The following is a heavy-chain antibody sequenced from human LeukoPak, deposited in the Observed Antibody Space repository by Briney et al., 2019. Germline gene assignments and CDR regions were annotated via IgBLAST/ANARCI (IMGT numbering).Heavy chain of an antibody. CDR3: VRDDRGIAVGSRDH. D-gene: IGHD6-19*01. V-gene: IGHV3-7*03. Sequence: PGGSLRLSCAASGFSFSIRWMIWVRQAPGKGLEWVATINPDGTEKRYVDSVKGRFTISRDNGKNSLYLQMSSLRAEDTAVYYCVRDDRGIAVGSRDHGAQGTLVTVSS. J-gene: IGHJ4*02. CDR2: INPDGTEK. CDR1: GFSFSIRW.